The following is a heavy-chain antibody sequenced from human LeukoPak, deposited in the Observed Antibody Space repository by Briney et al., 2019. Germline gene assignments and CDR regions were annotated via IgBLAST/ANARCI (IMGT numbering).Heavy chain of an antibody. CDR2: MNQDGSEK. D-gene: IGHD3-16*01. CDR1: GFTFSDSW. J-gene: IGHJ6*02. V-gene: IGHV3-7*01. Sequence: GGSLRLSCAASGFTFSDSWMSWVRQAPGKGLEWVANMNQDGSEKDYVDSVKGRFTISGDNARNSLYLQMGSLRAEDTAVYYCATYTHWVAGDVWGQGTTVTVSS. CDR3: ATYTHWVAGDV.